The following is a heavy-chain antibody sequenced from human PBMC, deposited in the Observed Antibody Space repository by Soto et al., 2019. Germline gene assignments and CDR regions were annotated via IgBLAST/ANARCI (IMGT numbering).Heavy chain of an antibody. D-gene: IGHD2-21*02. Sequence: PGGSLRLSCAASGFTFSSYAMHWVRQAPGKGLEWVAVISYDGSNKYYADSVKGRFTISRDNSKNTLYLQMNSLRAEDTAVYYCARDVYCGGDCYSPDGMDVWGQGTTVTVSS. CDR2: ISYDGSNK. CDR3: ARDVYCGGDCYSPDGMDV. CDR1: GFTFSSYA. J-gene: IGHJ6*02. V-gene: IGHV3-30-3*01.